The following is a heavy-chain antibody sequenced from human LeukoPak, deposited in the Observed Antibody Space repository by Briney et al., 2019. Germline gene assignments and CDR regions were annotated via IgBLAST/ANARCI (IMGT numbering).Heavy chain of an antibody. D-gene: IGHD1-26*01. CDR1: GGSISRGGYS. V-gene: IGHV4-30-4*07. J-gene: IGHJ6*03. Sequence: PSETLSLTCAVSGGSISRGGYSWSWLRQPPGKGLEWIGYFYYRGSTYYNPSLKSRVTIAVDTSKNQLSLKLSSVTAADTAVYYCARERWDRGYYYYYMDVWGKGTTVTISS. CDR2: FYYRGST. CDR3: ARERWDRGYYYYYMDV.